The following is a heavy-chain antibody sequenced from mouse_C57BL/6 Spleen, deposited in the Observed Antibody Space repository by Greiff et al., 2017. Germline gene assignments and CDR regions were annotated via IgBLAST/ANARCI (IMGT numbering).Heavy chain of an antibody. CDR2: IYPRSGNT. D-gene: IGHD2-2*01. J-gene: IGHJ3*01. CDR1: GYTFTSYG. CDR3: VYAYDGGFAY. Sequence: VQLQQSGAELARPGASVKLSCTASGYTFTSYGISWVKQRTGQGLEWIGEIYPRSGNTYYNEKFKGKATLTADKSSSTAHMGLRSLTSADSAVYSCVYAYDGGFAYWGQGTLVTVSA. V-gene: IGHV1-81*01.